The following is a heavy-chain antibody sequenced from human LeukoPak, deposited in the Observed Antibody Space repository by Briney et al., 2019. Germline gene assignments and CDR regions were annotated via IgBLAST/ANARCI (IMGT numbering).Heavy chain of an antibody. CDR1: GYSFTSYW. V-gene: IGHV5-51*01. D-gene: IGHD3-10*01. CDR2: IYPGDSDT. J-gene: IGHJ4*02. CDR3: ARGASGSYYSLFFIFGY. Sequence: GGSLKISCKGSGYSFTSYWIGWVRQMPGKGLEWMGIIYPGDSDTRYSPSFQGQVTISADKSISTAYLQWSSLKASDTAMYYCARGASGSYYSLFFIFGYWGQGTLVTVSS.